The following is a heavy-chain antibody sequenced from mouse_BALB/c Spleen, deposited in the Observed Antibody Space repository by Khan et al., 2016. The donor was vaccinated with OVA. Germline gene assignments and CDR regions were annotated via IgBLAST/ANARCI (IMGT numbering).Heavy chain of an antibody. D-gene: IGHD3-3*01. CDR2: INSNTGEA. CDR1: GYTFTNYG. J-gene: IGHJ4*01. CDR3: VRGGLRAMDY. Sequence: QIQLVQSGPELKKPGETVKISCKASGYTFTNYGMNWVKQAPGKGLKWMGWINSNTGEATYADDFKGRFAFSLETSASTAYLQIKNLKNEDTATYFGVRGGLRAMDYWGQGTSVTVSS. V-gene: IGHV9-3-1*01.